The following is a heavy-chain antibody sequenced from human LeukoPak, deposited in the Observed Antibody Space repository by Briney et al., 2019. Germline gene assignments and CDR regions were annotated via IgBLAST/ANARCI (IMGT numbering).Heavy chain of an antibody. V-gene: IGHV3-72*01. CDR3: ARSGYCGAGTCHSDYFDC. J-gene: IGHJ4*02. CDR1: GFSLSDHY. CDR2: VRNRANGFST. Sequence: PGGSLRLSCAASGFSLSDHYMDCVRQAPGKGLEWVGRVRNRANGFSTEYAASVKGRFTVSGDASKNSLYLQMNSLKTEDTAVYYCARSGYCGAGTCHSDYFDCWGQGILVTVSS. D-gene: IGHD2-15*01.